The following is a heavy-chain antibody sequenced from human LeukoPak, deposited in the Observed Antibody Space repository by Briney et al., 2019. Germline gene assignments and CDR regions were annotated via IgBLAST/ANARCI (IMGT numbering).Heavy chain of an antibody. CDR1: GGSISTYY. V-gene: IGHV4-4*07. CDR2: VYRSGNT. Sequence: SETLSLTCSVSGGSISTYYWSWIRQPAGKGLEWIGRVYRSGNTNYNPSLKSRATMSEDTSKNQISLRLRSVTAADTAVYYCARDDFEYSVHYGMDVWGQGTTVTVSS. D-gene: IGHD3-9*01. CDR3: ARDDFEYSVHYGMDV. J-gene: IGHJ6*02.